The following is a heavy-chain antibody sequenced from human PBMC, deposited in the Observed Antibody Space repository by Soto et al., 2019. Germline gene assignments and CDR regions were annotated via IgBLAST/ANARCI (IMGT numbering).Heavy chain of an antibody. D-gene: IGHD2-2*01. J-gene: IGHJ4*02. CDR2: ISSSSSHI. CDR1: GFTFSSYS. CDR3: ARELGYCSSTSGPQG. Sequence: GGSLRLSCAASGFTFSSYSMNWVRQAPGKGLEWVSSISSSSSHIYYADSVKGRFTISRDNAKNSLYLQMNSLRAEDTAVYYCARELGYCSSTSGPQGWGQGTLVTVSS. V-gene: IGHV3-21*01.